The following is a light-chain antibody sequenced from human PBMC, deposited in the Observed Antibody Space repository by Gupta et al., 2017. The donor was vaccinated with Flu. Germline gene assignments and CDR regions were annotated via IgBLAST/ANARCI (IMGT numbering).Light chain of an antibody. CDR3: CSYAGSGTYYV. Sequence: ITISGTGTSRDVGSYNLVSWYQQYPGKAPKLMIYEGSKRPSGVSNRFSGSKSGNTASLTISGLQADDEADYYCCSYAGSGTYYVFGTGTKVTVL. CDR1: SRDVGSYNL. J-gene: IGLJ1*01. V-gene: IGLV2-23*01. CDR2: EGS.